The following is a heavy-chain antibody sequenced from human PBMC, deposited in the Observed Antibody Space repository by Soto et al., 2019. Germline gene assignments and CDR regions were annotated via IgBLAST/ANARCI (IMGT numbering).Heavy chain of an antibody. Sequence: FEILSLPCTVYGGNIRGYYWRRIRQPPGKGLEWIGEINHSGSTNYNPSLKSRVTISVDTSKNQFSLKLSSVTAADTAVYYCARLGIRDLDYWGQGILVTVSS. J-gene: IGHJ4*02. D-gene: IGHD7-27*01. CDR2: INHSGST. CDR3: ARLGIRDLDY. V-gene: IGHV4-34*01. CDR1: GGNIRGYY.